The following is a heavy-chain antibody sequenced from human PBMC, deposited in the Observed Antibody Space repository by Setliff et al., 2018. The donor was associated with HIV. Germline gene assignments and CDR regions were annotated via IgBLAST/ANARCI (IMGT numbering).Heavy chain of an antibody. V-gene: IGHV4-59*08. Sequence: SETLSLTCTVSGGSMTGYFWNWIRQSPGKGLEWIGYIYYNGDTNYNPTLNSRGTISVDTSKNQFSLKLSSVTAADTAVYYCARRFLTMVVTLSFDIWGQGTMVTVSS. CDR1: GGSMTGYF. D-gene: IGHD2-21*02. CDR3: ARRFLTMVVTLSFDI. J-gene: IGHJ3*02. CDR2: IYYNGDT.